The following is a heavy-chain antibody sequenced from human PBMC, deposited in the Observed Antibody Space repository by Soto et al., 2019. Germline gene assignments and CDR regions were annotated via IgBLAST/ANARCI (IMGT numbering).Heavy chain of an antibody. Sequence: QVQLVESGGGVVQPGRSLRLSCAASGFTFSSYGMHWVRQAPGKGLEWVAVISYDGSNKYYADSVKGRFTISRDNSXNXXYLQMNSLRAEDTAVYYCSRTRGGSGSYVPYGMDVWGQGTTVTVSS. CDR1: GFTFSSYG. J-gene: IGHJ6*02. V-gene: IGHV3-30*03. CDR3: SRTRGGSGSYVPYGMDV. CDR2: ISYDGSNK. D-gene: IGHD3-10*01.